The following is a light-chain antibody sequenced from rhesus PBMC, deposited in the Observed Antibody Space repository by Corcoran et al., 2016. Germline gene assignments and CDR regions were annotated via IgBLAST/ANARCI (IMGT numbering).Light chain of an antibody. V-gene: IGKV1S15*01. CDR1: QGISNN. CDR3: QHGYGTPFT. J-gene: IGKJ3*01. CDR2: YAA. Sequence: DIQMTQSPSSLSASVGDTVTITCRASQGISNNLAWYQPKPGKVPQLLIYYAATLQSGVTSSFSGSGSGTDVILPISSLQPEDFATYYCQHGYGTPFTFGPGTKLDIK.